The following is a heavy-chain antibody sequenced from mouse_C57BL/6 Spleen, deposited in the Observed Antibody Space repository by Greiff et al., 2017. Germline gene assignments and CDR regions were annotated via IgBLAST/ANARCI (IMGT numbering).Heavy chain of an antibody. Sequence: VQLQQSGPELVKPGASVKISCKASGYTFTDYYMNWVKQSHGKSLEWIGDINPNNGGTSYNQKFKGKATLTVDKSSSTAYMELRSLTSEDSAVYYCARPIYYYGSSWYFDYWGQGTTLTVSS. J-gene: IGHJ2*01. V-gene: IGHV1-26*01. CDR3: ARPIYYYGSSWYFDY. D-gene: IGHD1-1*01. CDR1: GYTFTDYY. CDR2: INPNNGGT.